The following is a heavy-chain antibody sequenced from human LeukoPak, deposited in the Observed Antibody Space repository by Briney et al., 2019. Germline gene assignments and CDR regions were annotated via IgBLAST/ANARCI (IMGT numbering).Heavy chain of an antibody. CDR2: MNPDSGNT. V-gene: IGHV1-8*01. D-gene: IGHD3-10*01. Sequence: GASVKVSCKASGYTFTNSDINWVRQAAGQGLEWMGWMNPDSGNTGYARNFQGRVTMTRNTSISTAYMELSSLRSEDTAVYYCARVNMVRGVIPHYWGQGTLVTVSS. J-gene: IGHJ4*02. CDR1: GYTFTNSD. CDR3: ARVNMVRGVIPHY.